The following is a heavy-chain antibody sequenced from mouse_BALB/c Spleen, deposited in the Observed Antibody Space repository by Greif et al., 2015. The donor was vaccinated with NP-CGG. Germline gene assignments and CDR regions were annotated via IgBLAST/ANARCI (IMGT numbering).Heavy chain of an antibody. CDR3: ARVYDGYAMDY. CDR1: GFTFSSYG. J-gene: IGHJ4*01. V-gene: IGHV5-6*01. D-gene: IGHD2-12*01. CDR2: ISSGGSYT. Sequence: EVKLVESGGDLVKPGGSLKLSCAASGFTFSSYGMSWVRQTPDKRLEWVATISSGGSYTYYPDSVKGRFTISRENAKNPPYLKMSRLKSEDTAMYYCARVYDGYAMDYLGQGTSFTVSA.